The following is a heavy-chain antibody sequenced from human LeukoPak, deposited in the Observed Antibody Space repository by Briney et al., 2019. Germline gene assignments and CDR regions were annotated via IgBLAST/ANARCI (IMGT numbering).Heavy chain of an antibody. CDR2: IKEDGSDK. V-gene: IGHV3-7*01. CDR1: GFTFSYYW. J-gene: IGHJ6*03. Sequence: GGSLRLSCAASGFTFSYYWMNWVRQAPGKGLEWVASIKEDGSDKYYADSVKGRFTISRDNSKNTLYLQMNSLRAEDTAVYYCAKWGLVTTQGYYYYYMDVWGKGTTVTVSS. CDR3: AKWGLVTTQGYYYYYMDV. D-gene: IGHD1-14*01.